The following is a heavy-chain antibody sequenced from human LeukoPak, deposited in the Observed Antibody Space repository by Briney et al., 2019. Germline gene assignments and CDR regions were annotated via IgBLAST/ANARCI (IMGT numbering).Heavy chain of an antibody. CDR2: IIPILGIA. J-gene: IGHJ6*02. CDR3: ARGERERFGELYYYGMDV. D-gene: IGHD3-10*01. CDR1: GGTFSSYT. Sequence: SLKVSCKASGGTFSSYTISWVRQAPGQGLEWMGRIIPILGIANYAQNFQGRVTITADKSTSTAYMELSSLRSEDTAVYYCARGERERFGELYYYGMDVWGQGTTVTVSS. V-gene: IGHV1-69*02.